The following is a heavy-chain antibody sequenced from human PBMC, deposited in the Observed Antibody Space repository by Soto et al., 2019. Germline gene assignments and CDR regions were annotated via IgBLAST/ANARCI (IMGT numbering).Heavy chain of an antibody. Sequence: GASVKVSCKASGYTFTSYGISWVRQAPGQGLEWMGWISAYNGNTNYAQKLQGRVTMTTDTSTSTAYMELRSLRSDDTAVYYCARVKYDFWSGYPLEYYYGLAVWGQGTTVTVSS. CDR1: GYTFTSYG. V-gene: IGHV1-18*01. J-gene: IGHJ6*02. CDR2: ISAYNGNT. CDR3: ARVKYDFWSGYPLEYYYGLAV. D-gene: IGHD3-3*01.